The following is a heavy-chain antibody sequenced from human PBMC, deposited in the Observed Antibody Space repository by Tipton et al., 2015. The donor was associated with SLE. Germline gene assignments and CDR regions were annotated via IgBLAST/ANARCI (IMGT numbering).Heavy chain of an antibody. CDR3: ARGEMDVFDI. Sequence: TLSLTCTISGASITSGTYYWNWIRQPPGKGLEWIGYIFHSGNAYYNPSLKSRVTISVDMSRNQFSLRLDSVTAADTALYYCARGEMDVFDIWGQGTVVSVSS. J-gene: IGHJ3*02. CDR2: IFHSGNA. V-gene: IGHV4-30-2*01. CDR1: GASITSGTYY.